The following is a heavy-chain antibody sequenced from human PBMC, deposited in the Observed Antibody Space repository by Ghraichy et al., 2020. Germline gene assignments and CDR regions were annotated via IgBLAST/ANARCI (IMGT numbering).Heavy chain of an antibody. CDR2: IYYSGST. V-gene: IGHV4-59*01. J-gene: IGHJ4*02. CDR3: ASSAYGTGYYTVDY. Sequence: SETLSLTCTVSGGSISSYYWSWIRQPPGKGLEWIGYIYYSGSTNYNPSLKSRVTISVDTSKNQFSLKLSSVTAADTAMYYCASSAYGTGYYTVDYWGQGTLVTVSS. CDR1: GGSISSYY. D-gene: IGHD3/OR15-3a*01.